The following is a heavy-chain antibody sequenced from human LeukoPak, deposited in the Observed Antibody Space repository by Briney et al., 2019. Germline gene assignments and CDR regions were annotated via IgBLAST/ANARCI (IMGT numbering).Heavy chain of an antibody. CDR1: GGSISSYY. CDR3: ARHGGPGYYYDSSLYYFDY. V-gene: IGHV4-59*01. J-gene: IGHJ4*02. Sequence: PSETLSLTCTVSGGSISSYYWSWIRQPPGKGLEWIGYIYYSGSTNYNPSLKSRVTISVDTSKNQFSLKLSSVTAADTAVYYCARHGGPGYYYDSSLYYFDYWGQGTLVTVSS. D-gene: IGHD3-22*01. CDR2: IYYSGST.